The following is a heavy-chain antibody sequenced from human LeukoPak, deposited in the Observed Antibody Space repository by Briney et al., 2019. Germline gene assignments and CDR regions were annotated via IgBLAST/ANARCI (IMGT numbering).Heavy chain of an antibody. CDR3: ARGNRQSSGWPRHFDY. CDR1: GGSISSGDYY. J-gene: IGHJ4*02. Sequence: SETLSLTCTVSGGSISSGDYYWSWIRQPPGKGLEWIGYIYYSGSTYYNPSLKRPVTISVDTSKNQFSLKVSSVSAPDTAVYFCARGNRQSSGWPRHFDYWGQGPLVTVPS. D-gene: IGHD6-19*01. CDR2: IYYSGST. V-gene: IGHV4-30-4*08.